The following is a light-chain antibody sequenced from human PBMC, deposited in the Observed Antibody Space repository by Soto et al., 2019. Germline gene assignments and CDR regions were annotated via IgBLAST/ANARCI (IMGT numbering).Light chain of an antibody. CDR3: QQYDSSLWT. V-gene: IGKV3-20*01. Sequence: ENVLTQSPGTLSLSPGERATLSCRASQSVSTPYLAWYQQKPGQAPKLLISTTSTRASGIPDRFSGSGSGTDFTLTISRLEPEDFAVYYCQQYDSSLWTFGQGTKVEIK. CDR1: QSVSTPY. CDR2: TTS. J-gene: IGKJ1*01.